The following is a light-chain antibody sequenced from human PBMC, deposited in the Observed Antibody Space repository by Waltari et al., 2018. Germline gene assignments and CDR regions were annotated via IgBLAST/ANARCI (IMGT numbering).Light chain of an antibody. CDR3: QQDHNYSPLT. V-gene: IGKV1-5*03. CDR2: KAS. CDR1: QSILSS. Sequence: DVEMTQSPSTLSASAGDRVTITCRASQSILSSLAWYQQRPGKAPKLLIYKASTLESGVPSRFSGSGSGTEFTLTIASRQPDDFATYYCQQDHNYSPLTFGGWTTVEI. J-gene: IGKJ4*01.